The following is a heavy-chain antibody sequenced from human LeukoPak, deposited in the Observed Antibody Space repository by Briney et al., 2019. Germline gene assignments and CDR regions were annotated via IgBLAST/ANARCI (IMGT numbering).Heavy chain of an antibody. CDR1: GFTFSSYA. CDR2: ISGSGGST. D-gene: IGHD2-2*01. CDR3: AKVEDIVVVPAAAFDY. V-gene: IGHV3-23*01. J-gene: IGHJ4*02. Sequence: GGSLRLSCAASGFTFSSYAMSWVRQAPGKGLEWVSAISGSGGSTYYADSVKGRFTISRDNSKNTLYLQMNSLRAEDTAVYYCAKVEDIVVVPAAAFDYWGRGTLVTVSS.